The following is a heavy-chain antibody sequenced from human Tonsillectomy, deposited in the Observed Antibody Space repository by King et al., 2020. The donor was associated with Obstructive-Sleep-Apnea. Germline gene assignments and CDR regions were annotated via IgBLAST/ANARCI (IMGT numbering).Heavy chain of an antibody. CDR1: GVSVSTLTYY. V-gene: IGHV4-39*07. D-gene: IGHD2-15*01. CDR2: IFYSGST. CDR3: AKDEADMEGLAGVFDY. J-gene: IGHJ4*02. Sequence: LQLQESGPGLVKPSETLSLTCTVSGVSVSTLTYYWVWIRQPPGKGVEWIGSIFYSGSTYYNPSLHSRVTISVETSKNQISLKLSSVTAADMAVYYCAKDEADMEGLAGVFDYWGQGALVTVSS.